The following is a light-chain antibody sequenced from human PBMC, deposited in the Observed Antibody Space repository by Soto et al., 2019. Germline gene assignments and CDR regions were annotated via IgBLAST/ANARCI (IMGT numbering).Light chain of an antibody. Sequence: QSALTQPASVSGSPGQSITISCAGSISDVGSSNLVSWYQQHPGKVPKLIIYEGNRRPSGVSSRFSGSNSGKTASLTISGLQAEDEADYYCCSYTVSRTYVFGTGTKLTVL. CDR1: ISDVGSSNL. CDR2: EGN. J-gene: IGLJ1*01. V-gene: IGLV2-23*01. CDR3: CSYTVSRTYV.